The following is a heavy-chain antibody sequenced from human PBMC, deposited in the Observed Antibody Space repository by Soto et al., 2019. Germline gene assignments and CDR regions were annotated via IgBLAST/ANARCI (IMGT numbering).Heavy chain of an antibody. V-gene: IGHV4-4*02. Sequence: QVQLQESGPGLVKPSGTLSLTCAVSGGSISSSNWWSWVRQPPVKGLEWIGEIYHSGSTNYNPSLQSRGTISVDKSKNQFARKLSSVTAADTAVYYCARMCSSTSCYTDYWGQGTLVTVSS. CDR1: GGSISSSNW. J-gene: IGHJ4*02. CDR3: ARMCSSTSCYTDY. D-gene: IGHD2-2*02. CDR2: IYHSGST.